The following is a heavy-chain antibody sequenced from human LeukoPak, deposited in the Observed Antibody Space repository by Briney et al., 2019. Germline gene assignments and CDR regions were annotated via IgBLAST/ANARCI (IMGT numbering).Heavy chain of an antibody. Sequence: SVKVSCKASGGTFSSYAISWVRQAPGQGLEWMGRIIPTLGIANYAQKFQGRVTITADKSTSTAYMELSSLRSEDTAVYYCARGLGDYNTDWFPVSGYWGQGTLVTVSS. CDR3: ARGLGDYNTDWFPVSGY. CDR2: IIPTLGIA. CDR1: GGTFSSYA. D-gene: IGHD3-9*01. J-gene: IGHJ4*02. V-gene: IGHV1-69*04.